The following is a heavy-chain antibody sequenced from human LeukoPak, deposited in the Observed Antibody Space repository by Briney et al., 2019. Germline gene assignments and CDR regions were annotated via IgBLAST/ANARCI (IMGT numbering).Heavy chain of an antibody. CDR2: ISGSGGST. CDR3: AKATYYDFWSGYFLPFDY. Sequence: PGGSLRLSCAASGFTFSIYAMSWVRQAPGKGLEWVSAISGSGGSTYYADSVKGRFTISRDNSKNTLYLQMNSLRAEDTAVYYCAKATYYDFWSGYFLPFDYWGQGTLVTVSS. CDR1: GFTFSIYA. J-gene: IGHJ4*02. D-gene: IGHD3-3*01. V-gene: IGHV3-23*01.